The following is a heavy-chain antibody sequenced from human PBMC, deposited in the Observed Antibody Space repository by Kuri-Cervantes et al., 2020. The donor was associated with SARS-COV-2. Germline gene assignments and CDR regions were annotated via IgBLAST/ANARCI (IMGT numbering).Heavy chain of an antibody. J-gene: IGHJ5*02. CDR3: ASGYITGTTVAYDP. CDR2: IYYSGST. V-gene: IGHV4-38-2*01. D-gene: IGHD1-7*01. CDR1: GYSISSGYY. Sequence: SETLSLTCAVSGYSISSGYYWGWIRQPPGKGLEWIGYIYYSGSTNYNPSLKSRVTISVDTSKNQFSLKLSSVTAADAAVYYCASGYITGTTVAYDPWGQGTLVTVSS.